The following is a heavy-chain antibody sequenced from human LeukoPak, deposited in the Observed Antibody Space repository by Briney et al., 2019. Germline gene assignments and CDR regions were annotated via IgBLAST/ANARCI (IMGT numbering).Heavy chain of an antibody. CDR1: GGSISSSSYY. CDR2: IYYSGST. D-gene: IGHD3-10*01. CDR3: ARTSGAGTYYGDFDY. J-gene: IGHJ4*02. V-gene: IGHV4-39*07. Sequence: PSETLSLTCTVSGGSISSSSYYWGWIRQPPGKGLEWIGTIYYSGSTYYNPSLKSRVIMSVDTSKSHFSLRLSSVTAVDTAVYYCARTSGAGTYYGDFDYWGQGILVTVSS.